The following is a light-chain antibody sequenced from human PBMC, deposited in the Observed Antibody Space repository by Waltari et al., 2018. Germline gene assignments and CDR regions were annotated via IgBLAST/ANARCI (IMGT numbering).Light chain of an antibody. J-gene: IGKJ2*01. CDR1: QDIVNY. Sequence: DIQMTQSPSSLSASVGDRVTITCQASQDIVNYLNWYQQTPGKAPKLLIYDASNLATGVPSRFSGGRSGTDFSFTITSLHPEDIATYYCQQYENLPYTFGQGTKVEIK. V-gene: IGKV1-33*01. CDR2: DAS. CDR3: QQYENLPYT.